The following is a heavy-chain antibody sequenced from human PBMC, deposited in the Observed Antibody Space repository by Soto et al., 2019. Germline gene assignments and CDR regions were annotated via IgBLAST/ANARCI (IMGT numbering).Heavy chain of an antibody. V-gene: IGHV4-4*02. CDR2: IHHSGST. D-gene: IGHD3-16*01. CDR3: AENGSYDLVN. Sequence: QVQLQESGPGLVTPWGTLSLTCGVSGGSVSRDNWWSWVRQPPGKGLEWIGEIHHSGSTNYSPSLKGGVTRSVDKSRNHFSLKLTSVTAADTAVYYCAENGSYDLVNWGQGTRVTVSS. J-gene: IGHJ4*02. CDR1: GGSVSRDNW.